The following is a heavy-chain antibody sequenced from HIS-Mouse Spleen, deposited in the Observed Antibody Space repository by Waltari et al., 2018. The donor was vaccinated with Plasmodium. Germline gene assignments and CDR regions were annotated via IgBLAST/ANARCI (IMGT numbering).Heavy chain of an antibody. V-gene: IGHV3-9*01. D-gene: IGHD1-26*01. J-gene: IGHJ3*02. CDR3: AKWVGAFDI. Sequence: EVQLVESGGGLVQPGRSLRLSCAASGFTFDDYAMHWVRQAPGKCLEWVSGISWNSGSIGYADSVKGRFTISRDNAKNSLYLQMNSLRAEDTALYYCAKWVGAFDIWGQGTMVTVSS. CDR2: ISWNSGSI. CDR1: GFTFDDYA.